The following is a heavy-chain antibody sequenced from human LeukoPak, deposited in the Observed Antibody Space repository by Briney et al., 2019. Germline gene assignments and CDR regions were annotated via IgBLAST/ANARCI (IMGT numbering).Heavy chain of an antibody. V-gene: IGHV3-23*01. CDR1: GFTFSSYA. CDR2: ISSGGST. D-gene: IGHD6-13*01. CDR3: AKDHRASGASSSYEY. J-gene: IGHJ4*02. Sequence: GGSLRLSCAASGFTFSSYAMTWVRQAPGKGLEWVSAISSGGSTYYSDSVKGRFTISRDNSKNTLYLQMNSLRAEDTAIYFCAKDHRASGASSSYEYWGQGTLVTVSS.